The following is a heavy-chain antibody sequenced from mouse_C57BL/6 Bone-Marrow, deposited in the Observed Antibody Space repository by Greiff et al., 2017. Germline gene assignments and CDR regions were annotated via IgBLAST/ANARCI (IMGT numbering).Heavy chain of an antibody. D-gene: IGHD1-2*01. Sequence: VQLQQSGAELVRPGASVTLSCKASGYTFTDYEMHWVKQTPVHGLEWIGAIDPETGGTAYNQKFKGKAILTADKSSRTAYMELRSLTSEDSDVDYSTGYYGTWFAYWGQGTLATVSA. CDR3: TGYYGTWFAY. V-gene: IGHV1-15*01. CDR2: IDPETGGT. CDR1: GYTFTDYE. J-gene: IGHJ3*01.